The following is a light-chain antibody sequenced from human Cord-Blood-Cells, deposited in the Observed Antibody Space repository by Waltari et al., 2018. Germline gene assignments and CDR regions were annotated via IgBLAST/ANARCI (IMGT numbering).Light chain of an antibody. CDR2: LGS. CDR3: MQALQTPWT. V-gene: IGKV2-28*01. CDR1: QSLLHSNGYNY. J-gene: IGKJ1*01. Sequence: DIVMTQSPLSPPVTPGEPASISCRSSQSLLHSNGYNYLDWYQQKPVQSPQLLIYLGSNRASGVPDRFSGSGSGTDFTLKISRVEAEDVGVYYCMQALQTPWTFGQGTKVEIK.